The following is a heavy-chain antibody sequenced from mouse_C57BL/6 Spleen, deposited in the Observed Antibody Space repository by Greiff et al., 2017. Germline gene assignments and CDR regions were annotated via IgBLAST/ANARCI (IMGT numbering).Heavy chain of an antibody. Sequence: VQLKESGGGLVKPGGSLKLSCAASGFTFSDYGMHWVRQAPEKGLEWVAYISSGSSTIYYADTVKGRFTISRDNAKNTLFLQMTSLRSEDTAMYYCARRPLLGYFDVWGTGTTVTVSS. CDR3: ARRPLLGYFDV. CDR2: ISSGSSTI. CDR1: GFTFSDYG. D-gene: IGHD1-2*01. V-gene: IGHV5-17*01. J-gene: IGHJ1*03.